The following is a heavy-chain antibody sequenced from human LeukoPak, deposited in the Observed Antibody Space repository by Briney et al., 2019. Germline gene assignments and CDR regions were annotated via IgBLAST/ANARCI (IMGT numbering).Heavy chain of an antibody. V-gene: IGHV1-8*03. J-gene: IGHJ5*02. CDR2: MNPNSGNT. CDR1: GYTFTSYD. CDR3: ARDPIAAAGSHWFDP. Sequence: GASVKVSCKASGYTFTSYDINWVRQATGQGLEWMGWMNPNSGNTGYAQKFQGRVTITRNTSTSTAYIDLSSLRSEDTAVYYCARDPIAAAGSHWFDPWGRGTLVTVSS. D-gene: IGHD6-13*01.